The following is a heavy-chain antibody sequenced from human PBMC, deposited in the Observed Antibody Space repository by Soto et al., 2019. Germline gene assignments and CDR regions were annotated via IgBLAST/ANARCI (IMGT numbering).Heavy chain of an antibody. CDR2: IYYSGST. J-gene: IGHJ4*02. CDR3: ARLGGREEDIVLIVYAPNYYFDY. Sequence: QLQLQESGPGLVKPSETLSLTCTVSGGSISSSSYYWGWIRQPPGKGLEWIGSIYYSGSTYYNPSLKSRVTISVDTSKNQFSLKLSSVTAADTAVYYCARLGGREEDIVLIVYAPNYYFDYWGQGTLVTVSS. V-gene: IGHV4-39*01. D-gene: IGHD2-8*01. CDR1: GGSISSSSYY.